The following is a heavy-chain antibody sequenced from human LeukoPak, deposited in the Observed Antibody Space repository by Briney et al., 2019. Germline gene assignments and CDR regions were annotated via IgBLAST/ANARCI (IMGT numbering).Heavy chain of an antibody. V-gene: IGHV3-15*01. CDR2: IKSKTDGCTT. J-gene: IGHJ6*03. CDR3: TTDQPIVVVIAVSRGDYYYMDV. CDR1: GFTFSNAW. Sequence: GGSLRLSCAASGFTFSNAWMGWVRQAPGKGLEWVGRIKSKTDGCTTDYAAPVKGRFTISRDDSKKTLYLQMNSLKTEDTAVYYCTTDQPIVVVIAVSRGDYYYMDVWGKGTTVTVSS. D-gene: IGHD2-21*01.